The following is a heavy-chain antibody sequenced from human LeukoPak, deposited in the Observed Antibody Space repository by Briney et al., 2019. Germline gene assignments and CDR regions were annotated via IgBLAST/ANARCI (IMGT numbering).Heavy chain of an antibody. D-gene: IGHD6-19*01. J-gene: IGHJ4*02. CDR1: GYTFTSYG. Sequence: ASVKVSCKASGYTFTSYGISWVRQAPGQGLEWMGWISAYNGNTNYAQKLQGRVTMTTDTSTSTAYMELRSLRSDDTAVYYCARGGQYSSGWYGPYYFDYWGQGTLVTVSS. CDR3: ARGGQYSSGWYGPYYFDY. CDR2: ISAYNGNT. V-gene: IGHV1-18*01.